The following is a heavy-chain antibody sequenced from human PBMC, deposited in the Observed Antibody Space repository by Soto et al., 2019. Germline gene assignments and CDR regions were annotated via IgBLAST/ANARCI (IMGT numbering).Heavy chain of an antibody. V-gene: IGHV3-7*03. Sequence: HPGGSLRLSCAASGFTFSSYWMSWVRQAPGKGLEWVANIKQDGSEKYYVDSVKGRFTISRDNAKNSLYLQMNSLRAEDTAVYYCARGSSPYYYDSSGPLDYWGQGTLVTVSS. J-gene: IGHJ4*02. CDR2: IKQDGSEK. D-gene: IGHD3-22*01. CDR1: GFTFSSYW. CDR3: ARGSSPYYYDSSGPLDY.